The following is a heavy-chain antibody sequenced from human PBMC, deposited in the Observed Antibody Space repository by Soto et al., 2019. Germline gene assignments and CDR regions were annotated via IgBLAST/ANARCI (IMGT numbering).Heavy chain of an antibody. D-gene: IGHD4-17*01. J-gene: IGHJ4*02. Sequence: EVQLVESGGGLVQPGGSLKLSCAASGFTFSGSAMHWVRQASGKGLEWVGRIRSKANSYATAYAASVKGRFTISRDDSKNTAYLQMNSLKTEDTAVYYCTRPFPRNDYGDPTDYWGQGTLVTVSS. CDR1: GFTFSGSA. CDR2: IRSKANSYAT. V-gene: IGHV3-73*01. CDR3: TRPFPRNDYGDPTDY.